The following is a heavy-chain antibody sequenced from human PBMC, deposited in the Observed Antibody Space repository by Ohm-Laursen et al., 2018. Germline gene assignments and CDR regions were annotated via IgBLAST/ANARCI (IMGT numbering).Heavy chain of an antibody. V-gene: IGHV3-30*18. J-gene: IGHJ4*02. CDR1: GFTFSSYG. CDR2: ISYDGSNK. Sequence: SLRLSCAASGFTFSSYGMHWVRQAPGKGLEWVAVISYDGSNKYYADSVKGRFTISRGNSKNTLYLQMNSLRAEDTAVYYCAKDSGYDSPEEHDYWGQGTLVTVSS. D-gene: IGHD5-12*01. CDR3: AKDSGYDSPEEHDY.